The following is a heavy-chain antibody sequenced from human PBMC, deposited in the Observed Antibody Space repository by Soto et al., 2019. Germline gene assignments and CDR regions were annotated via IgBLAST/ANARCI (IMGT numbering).Heavy chain of an antibody. V-gene: IGHV3-23*01. CDR1: GFTFSSYA. CDR2: ISGSGGST. J-gene: IGHJ6*02. CDR3: AKDPKKGGATYDLYYGMDV. D-gene: IGHD1-26*01. Sequence: GGSLRLSCAASGFTFSSYAMSWVRQAPGKGLEWVSAISGSGGSTYYADSVKGRFTISRDNSKNTLYLQMNSLRAEDTAVYYCAKDPKKGGATYDLYYGMDVWGQGTTVTVSS.